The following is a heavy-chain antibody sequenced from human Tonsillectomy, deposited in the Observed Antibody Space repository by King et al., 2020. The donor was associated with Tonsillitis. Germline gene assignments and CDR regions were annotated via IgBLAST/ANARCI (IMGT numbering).Heavy chain of an antibody. CDR1: GGSISSGSYY. D-gene: IGHD3-3*01. Sequence: QLQLQESGPGLVKPSQTLSLTCTVSGGSISSGSYYWSWIRQPAGKGLEWIGRIYTSGSTNYNPSLKSRVTMSVDTSKNQFSLKLSSVTAADTAVYYCARSGGDYDFWSGYHYWYFDLWGRGTLVTVSS. J-gene: IGHJ2*01. CDR3: ARSGGDYDFWSGYHYWYFDL. CDR2: IYTSGST. V-gene: IGHV4-61*02.